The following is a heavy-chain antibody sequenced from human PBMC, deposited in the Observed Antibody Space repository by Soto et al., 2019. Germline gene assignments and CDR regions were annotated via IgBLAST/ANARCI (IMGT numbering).Heavy chain of an antibody. D-gene: IGHD3-10*01. Sequence: PSETLSLTCTVSDGSIRSGGYYWSWIRQHPGKGLEWIGYIYYSGSTYYNPSLKSRVTISVDTSKNQFSLKLSSVTAADTAVYYCARDTALLWFGGQKNDNWFDPWGQGTLVTVSS. CDR3: ARDTALLWFGGQKNDNWFDP. CDR1: DGSIRSGGYY. J-gene: IGHJ5*02. V-gene: IGHV4-31*03. CDR2: IYYSGST.